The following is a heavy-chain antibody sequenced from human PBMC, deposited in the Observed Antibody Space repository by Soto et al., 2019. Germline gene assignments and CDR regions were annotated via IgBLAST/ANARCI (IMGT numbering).Heavy chain of an antibody. CDR3: AAALHFYGDNVTFEFDY. CDR1: GFNFTSSA. V-gene: IGHV1-58*01. D-gene: IGHD2-21*01. CDR2: IVVGSGNT. Sequence: SVKVSCKASGFNFTSSAVQWVRQARGQRLELIGWIVVGSGNTNYAQKFQERVTITRDMSTSTAYMELSSLRSEDTAVYYCAAALHFYGDNVTFEFDYWGQGTLVTVSS. J-gene: IGHJ4*02.